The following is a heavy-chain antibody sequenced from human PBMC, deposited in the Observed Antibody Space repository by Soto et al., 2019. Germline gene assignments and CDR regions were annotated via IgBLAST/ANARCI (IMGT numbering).Heavy chain of an antibody. CDR1: GFTFSSYA. D-gene: IGHD1-26*01. CDR2: ISGSGGST. V-gene: IGHV3-23*01. J-gene: IGHJ4*02. CDR3: ALSWELPPSFDY. Sequence: EVQLLESGGGLVQPGGSLRLSCAASGFTFSSYAMSWVRQAPGKGLEWVSAISGSGGSTYYADSVKGRFTISRDNSKNTLYLQMNSLRAEDTAVYYCALSWELPPSFDYWGQGTLVTVSS.